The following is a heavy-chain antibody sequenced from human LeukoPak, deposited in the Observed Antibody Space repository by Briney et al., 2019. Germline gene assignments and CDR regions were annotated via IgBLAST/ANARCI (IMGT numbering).Heavy chain of an antibody. D-gene: IGHD2-15*01. J-gene: IGHJ5*02. CDR2: INPSSGGT. V-gene: IGHV1-2*02. CDR1: GYTFTGYY. Sequence: GASVKVSCKASGYTFTGYYMHWVRQAPGQGLEWMGWINPSSGGTNYAQKFQGRVTMTRDTSISTAYMELSRLRSDDTAVYYCARFCSGGSCYSRFETNWFDPWGQGTLVTVSS. CDR3: ARFCSGGSCYSRFETNWFDP.